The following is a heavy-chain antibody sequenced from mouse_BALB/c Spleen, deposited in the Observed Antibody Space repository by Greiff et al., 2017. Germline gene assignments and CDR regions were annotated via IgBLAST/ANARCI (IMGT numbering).Heavy chain of an antibody. CDR1: GFTFSSFG. D-gene: IGHD2-1*01. Sequence: VQLKESGGGLVQPGGSRKLSCAASGFTFSSFGMHWVRQAPEKGLEWVAYISSGSSTIYYADKVKGRFTISRDDPKNTLFLRITSLRSEDTAMYYCARGVNEYHAMDYWGQGTSVTGSA. V-gene: IGHV5-17*02. J-gene: IGHJ4*01. CDR2: ISSGSSTI. CDR3: ARGVNEYHAMDY.